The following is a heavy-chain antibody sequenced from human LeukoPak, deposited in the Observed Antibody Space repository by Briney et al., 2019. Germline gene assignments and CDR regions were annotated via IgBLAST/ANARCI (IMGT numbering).Heavy chain of an antibody. D-gene: IGHD3-22*01. J-gene: IGHJ4*02. Sequence: GASVKVSCKASGYTFTGYYMHWVRQAPGQGLEWMGWINPNSGGTNYAQKFQGRVTMTRDTSISTAYMELSRLRSDDTAVYYCARDLLGRWSITMNFDYWGQGTLVTVSS. V-gene: IGHV1-2*02. CDR3: ARDLLGRWSITMNFDY. CDR2: INPNSGGT. CDR1: GYTFTGYY.